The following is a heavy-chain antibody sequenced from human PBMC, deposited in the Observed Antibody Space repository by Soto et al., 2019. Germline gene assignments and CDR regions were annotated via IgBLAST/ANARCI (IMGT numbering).Heavy chain of an antibody. D-gene: IGHD2-15*01. Sequence: QVQLVESGGGVVQPGRSLRLSCAASGFTFSSYGMHWVRQAPGKGLEWVAVISYDGSNKYYADSVKGRFTISRDNSKNTLYLQMNSLRAEDTAVYYCARTHKIYGGNGFDYWGQGTLVTVSS. CDR3: ARTHKIYGGNGFDY. CDR1: GFTFSSYG. V-gene: IGHV3-30*03. J-gene: IGHJ4*02. CDR2: ISYDGSNK.